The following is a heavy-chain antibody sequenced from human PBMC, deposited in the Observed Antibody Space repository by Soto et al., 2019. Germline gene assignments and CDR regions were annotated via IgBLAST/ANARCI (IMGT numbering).Heavy chain of an antibody. CDR3: AKQKSGITMIVAFDY. D-gene: IGHD3-22*01. CDR1: GFTFDDYA. CDR2: ISWNSGSI. Sequence: HPGGSLRLSCAASGFTFDDYAMHWVRQAPGKGLEWVSGISWNSGSIGYADSVKGRFTISRDNAKNSLYLQMNSLRAEDTALYYCAKQKSGITMIVAFDYWGQGTLVTVSS. V-gene: IGHV3-9*01. J-gene: IGHJ4*02.